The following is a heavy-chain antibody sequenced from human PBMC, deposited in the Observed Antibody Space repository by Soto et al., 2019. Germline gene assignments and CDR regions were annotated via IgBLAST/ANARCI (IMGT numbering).Heavy chain of an antibody. J-gene: IGHJ4*02. V-gene: IGHV3-43*01. CDR1: GFTFDDYT. D-gene: IGHD6-6*01. CDR2: ISWDGGST. CDR3: AKCFRSSSSVFDY. Sequence: EVQLVESGGVVVQPGGSLRLSCAASGFTFDDYTMHWVRQAPGKGLEWVSLISWDGGSTYYADSVKGRFTISRDNSNNSLYLQMNSLRTEDTALYYCAKCFRSSSSVFDYWGQGTLVTFSS.